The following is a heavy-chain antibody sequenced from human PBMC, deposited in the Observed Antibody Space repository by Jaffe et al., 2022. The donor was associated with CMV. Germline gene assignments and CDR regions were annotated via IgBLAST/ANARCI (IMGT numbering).Heavy chain of an antibody. CDR1: GFTFSDYY. D-gene: IGHD3-3*01. J-gene: IGHJ6*03. CDR3: ARARSDLDYYYMDV. V-gene: IGHV3-11*06. CDR2: ISSSSSYT. Sequence: QVQLVESGGGLVKPGGSLRLSCAASGFTFSDYYMSWIRQAPGKGLEWVSYISSSSSYTNYADSVKGRFTISRDNAKNSLYLQMNSLRAEDTAVYYCARARSDLDYYYMDVWGKGTTVTVSS.